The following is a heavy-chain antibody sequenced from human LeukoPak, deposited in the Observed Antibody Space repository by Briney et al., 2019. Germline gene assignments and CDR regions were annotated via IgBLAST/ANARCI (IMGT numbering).Heavy chain of an antibody. J-gene: IGHJ6*02. D-gene: IGHD3-3*01. CDR1: GYTFTGYY. Sequence: GASVKVSCKASGYTFTGYYMHWVRQAPGQGLEWMGWINPNSGGTNYAQKFQGRVTMIRDTSISTAYMELSGLRSDDTAVYYCARGMQLRFLEWSIIHPQYGMDVWGQGTTVTVSS. V-gene: IGHV1-2*02. CDR2: INPNSGGT. CDR3: ARGMQLRFLEWSIIHPQYGMDV.